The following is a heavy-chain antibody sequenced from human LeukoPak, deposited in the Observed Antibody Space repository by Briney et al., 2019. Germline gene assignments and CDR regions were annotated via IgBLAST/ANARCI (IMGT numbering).Heavy chain of an antibody. CDR2: INTGGSST. D-gene: IGHD1-1*01. J-gene: IGHJ3*02. Sequence: PGGSLRLSCAASGFTFSSYWMHWVRQAPGKGLVWVSRINTGGSSTTYADSVKGRFTISRDNAKNTLYLQMNSLRVEDTAVYYCARVRETTRSDAFDIWGQGTMVTVSS. CDR1: GFTFSSYW. CDR3: ARVRETTRSDAFDI. V-gene: IGHV3-74*01.